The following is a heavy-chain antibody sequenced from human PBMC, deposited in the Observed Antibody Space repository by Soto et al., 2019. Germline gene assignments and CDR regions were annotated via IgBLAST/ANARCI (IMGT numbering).Heavy chain of an antibody. D-gene: IGHD2-15*01. Sequence: PGGSLRLSCAASGFTFSSYEMNWVRQAPGKGLEWVSYISSSGSTIYYADSVKGRFTISRDNAKNSLYLQMNSLRAEDTAVYYCAIEPCSGRSCYSYYYCCMDVWGQGTTVTVSS. V-gene: IGHV3-48*03. CDR2: ISSSGSTI. J-gene: IGHJ6*02. CDR1: GFTFSSYE. CDR3: AIEPCSGRSCYSYYYCCMDV.